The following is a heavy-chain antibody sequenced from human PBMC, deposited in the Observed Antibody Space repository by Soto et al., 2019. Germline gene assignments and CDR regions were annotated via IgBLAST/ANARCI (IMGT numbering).Heavy chain of an antibody. J-gene: IGHJ6*02. D-gene: IGHD1-7*01. Sequence: GGSLRLSCAASGFTFSGSAMHWVRQASGKGLEWVGRIRSKANSYATAYAASVKGRFTISRDDSKNTAYLQMNSLKTEDTAVYYFTRLPIVLELLDEYYYYSMDVWGQGTTVTVSS. V-gene: IGHV3-73*01. CDR2: IRSKANSYAT. CDR1: GFTFSGSA. CDR3: TRLPIVLELLDEYYYYSMDV.